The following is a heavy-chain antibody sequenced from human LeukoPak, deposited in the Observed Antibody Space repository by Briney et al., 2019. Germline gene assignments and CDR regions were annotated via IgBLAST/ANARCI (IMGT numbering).Heavy chain of an antibody. V-gene: IGHV3-30*03. CDR2: ISYDGSDK. J-gene: IGHJ4*02. D-gene: IGHD3-10*01. CDR1: GFTFSSCG. CDR3: ARLYYYGSGSYLDY. Sequence: GGSLRLSCAASGFTFSSCGMDWVRQAPGKGLEWVAVISYDGSDKYYADSVKGRFTISRDNSKNTLYLQMNSLRAEDTAVYYCARLYYYGSGSYLDYWGQGTLVTVSS.